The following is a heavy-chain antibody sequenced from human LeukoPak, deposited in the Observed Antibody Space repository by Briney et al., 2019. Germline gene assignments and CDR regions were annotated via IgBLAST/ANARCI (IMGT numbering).Heavy chain of an antibody. CDR2: IAGSSGYI. CDR1: GFTFSSYT. D-gene: IGHD2-21*02. J-gene: IGHJ4*01. V-gene: IGHV3-21*01. CDR3: ARDRGAYCGGACYLGFDY. Sequence: GGSLRLSCAASGFTFSSYTMNWVRQAPGKGLEWVSSIAGSSGYISYADSVKGRFTISRDNAKKSLYLQMTSLTAEDTAVYCCARDRGAYCGGACYLGFDYWGRGTLVTVCS.